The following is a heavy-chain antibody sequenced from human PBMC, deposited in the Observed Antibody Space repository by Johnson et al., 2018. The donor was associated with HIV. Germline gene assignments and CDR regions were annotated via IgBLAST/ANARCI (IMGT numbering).Heavy chain of an antibody. CDR2: ISSNGGST. J-gene: IGHJ3*02. D-gene: IGHD3-16*01. CDR3: ARDVKVCDFDI. Sequence: VQLVESGGGLVKPGGSLRLSCAASGFTFSSYAMHWVRQAPGKGLEYVSAISSNGGSTYCANSVKGRFTISRDNSKNTLYLQMGSLRAEDTAVYYCARDVKVCDFDIWGQGTMVTVSS. V-gene: IGHV3-64*01. CDR1: GFTFSSYA.